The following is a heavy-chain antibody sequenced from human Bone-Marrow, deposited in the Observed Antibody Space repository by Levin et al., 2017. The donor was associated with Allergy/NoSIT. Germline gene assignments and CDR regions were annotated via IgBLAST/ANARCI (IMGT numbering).Heavy chain of an antibody. CDR1: GFNFSSYW. Sequence: GVLKISCSASGFNFSSYWMHWVRQAPGKGLVWVSRINRDGSSTSYADSVKGRFTISRDNAKNTLYLQMNSLRAEDTSVYYCARDRVTTNWYFDLWSRGTLVTVSS. CDR3: ARDRVTTNWYFDL. V-gene: IGHV3-74*01. CDR2: INRDGSST. J-gene: IGHJ2*01. D-gene: IGHD4-17*01.